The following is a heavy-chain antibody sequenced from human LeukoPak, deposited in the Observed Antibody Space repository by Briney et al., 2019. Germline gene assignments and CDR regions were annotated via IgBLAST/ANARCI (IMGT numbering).Heavy chain of an antibody. CDR1: GYTFTSYY. V-gene: IGHV1-46*01. Sequence: ASVKVSCKASGYTFTSYYMHWVRQAPGQGLEWMGIINPSGGSTSYAQKFQGRVTMTRDASTSTVYMELSSLRSEDTAVYYCAGDYGDYTFDYWGQGTLVTVSS. J-gene: IGHJ4*02. CDR3: AGDYGDYTFDY. CDR2: INPSGGST. D-gene: IGHD4-17*01.